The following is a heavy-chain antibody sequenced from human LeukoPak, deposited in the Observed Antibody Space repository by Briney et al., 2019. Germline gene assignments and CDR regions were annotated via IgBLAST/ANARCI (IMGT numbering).Heavy chain of an antibody. CDR1: GFTFSSYG. J-gene: IGHJ4*02. Sequence: GRSLRLSCAASGFTFSSYGMHWVRQAPGKGLEWVSAISGSGGSTYYADSVKGRFTISRDNSKNTLYLQMNSLRAEDTAVYYCAKGSSLPFDYWGQGTLVTVSS. CDR3: AKGSSLPFDY. CDR2: ISGSGGST. D-gene: IGHD6-13*01. V-gene: IGHV3-23*01.